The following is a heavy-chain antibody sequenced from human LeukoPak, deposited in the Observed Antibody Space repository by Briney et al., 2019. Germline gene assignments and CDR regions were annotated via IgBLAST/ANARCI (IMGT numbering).Heavy chain of an antibody. V-gene: IGHV3-7*01. J-gene: IGHJ4*02. CDR3: ARELAVAGPGDY. CDR1: GFTFLSYW. D-gene: IGHD6-19*01. Sequence: GGSLRLSCTASGFTFLSYWMGWVGQAPGKGLEWVANIKEDGSEKFYVDSVKGRFTISRDNAKNSLYLQMNSLRAEDTAVYFCARELAVAGPGDYWGQGTLVTVSS. CDR2: IKEDGSEK.